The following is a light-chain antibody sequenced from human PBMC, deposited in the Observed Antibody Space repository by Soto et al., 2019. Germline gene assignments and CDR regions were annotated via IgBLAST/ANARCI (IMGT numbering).Light chain of an antibody. CDR3: QQRSNWPRT. V-gene: IGKV3-15*01. CDR2: GVS. Sequence: EIVMTQSPATLSVSPGERATLSCRASQSVSINLAWYQQKPGQVPRLLIYGVSTRANGIPARFSGSGFGTDFTLTISSLEPEDLAVYYCQQRSNWPRTFGQGTKVDI. J-gene: IGKJ1*01. CDR1: QSVSIN.